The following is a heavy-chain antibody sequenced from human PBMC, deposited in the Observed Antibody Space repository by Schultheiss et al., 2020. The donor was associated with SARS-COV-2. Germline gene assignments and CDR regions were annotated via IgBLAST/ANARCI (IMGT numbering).Heavy chain of an antibody. CDR2: ISYDGSNK. Sequence: GGSLRLSCAASGFTFSSYSMSWVRQAPGKGLEWVAVISYDGSNKYYADSVKGRFTISRENAKNSLYLQMNSLRAEDTAVYYCARGQLAHLGYYYYMDVWGKGTTVTVSS. CDR3: ARGQLAHLGYYYYMDV. CDR1: GFTFSSYS. V-gene: IGHV3-30*03. J-gene: IGHJ6*03. D-gene: IGHD6-6*01.